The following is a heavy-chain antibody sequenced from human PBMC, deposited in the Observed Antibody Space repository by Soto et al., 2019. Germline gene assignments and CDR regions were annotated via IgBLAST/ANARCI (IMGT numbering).Heavy chain of an antibody. CDR3: ARVERRQWLGPRREWFDP. CDR2: IKQDGSEK. CDR1: GFTFSSYW. D-gene: IGHD6-19*01. Sequence: PGGSLRLSCAASGFTFSSYWMSWVRQAPGKGLEWVANIKQDGSEKYYVDSVKGRFTISRDNAKNSLYLQMNSLRAEDTAVYYCARVERRQWLGPRREWFDPWGQGTLVTVSS. V-gene: IGHV3-7*01. J-gene: IGHJ5*02.